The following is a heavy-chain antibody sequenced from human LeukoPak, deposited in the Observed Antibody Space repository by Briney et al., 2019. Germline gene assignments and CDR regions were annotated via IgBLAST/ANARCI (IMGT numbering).Heavy chain of an antibody. CDR2: ISAYNGNT. CDR3: ARDVSSSWYQYYFDY. D-gene: IGHD6-13*01. CDR1: GYTFTSYG. J-gene: IGHJ4*02. V-gene: IGHV1-18*01. Sequence: ASVKVSCKASGYTFTSYGISWVRQAPGQGLECMGWISAYNGNTNYAQKLQGRVTMTTDTSTSTAYMELRSLRSDDTAVYYCARDVSSSWYQYYFDYWGQGTLVTVSS.